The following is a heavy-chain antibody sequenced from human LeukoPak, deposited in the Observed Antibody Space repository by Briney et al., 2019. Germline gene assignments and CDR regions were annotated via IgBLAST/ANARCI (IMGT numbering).Heavy chain of an antibody. V-gene: IGHV1-69*13. J-gene: IGHJ6*02. Sequence: SVKVSCKASGDTFSSYAISWVRQAPGQGLEWMGGIIPIFGTANYAQKFQGRVTITADESTSTAYMELSSLRSEDTAVYYCASSYEGDYYYGMDVWGQGTTVTVSS. CDR3: ASSYEGDYYYGMDV. CDR2: IIPIFGTA. D-gene: IGHD3-3*01. CDR1: GDTFSSYA.